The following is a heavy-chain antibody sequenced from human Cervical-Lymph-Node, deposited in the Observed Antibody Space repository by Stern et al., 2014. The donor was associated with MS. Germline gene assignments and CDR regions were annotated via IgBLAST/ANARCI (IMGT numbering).Heavy chain of an antibody. D-gene: IGHD3-22*01. CDR3: AREFNYDTSGYYFYY. CDR2: IVPIFGTA. CDR1: GGTFSRYA. J-gene: IGHJ4*02. Sequence: QLVQSGAEVKKPGSSVKVSCKASGGTFSRYALSWVRQAPGQGLEWMGGIVPIFGTANYAQRFRGRVTITADESTSTAYMELSSLRSEDTAVYYCAREFNYDTSGYYFYYWGQGTLVTVSS. V-gene: IGHV1-69*01.